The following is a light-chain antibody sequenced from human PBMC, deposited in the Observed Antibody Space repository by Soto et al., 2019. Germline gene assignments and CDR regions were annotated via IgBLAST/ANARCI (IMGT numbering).Light chain of an antibody. V-gene: IGKV1-39*01. CDR1: QSISSY. Sequence: DIQMTQSPSSLSASVGDRVTITCRASQSISSYLNWYQQKPGKAPKLLIYAASSLQSGLPSRFSGSGSGTDFTLAICSLQTEDFATYYCLQSYSTPRAFGEGTKVEIK. CDR2: AAS. CDR3: LQSYSTPRA. J-gene: IGKJ1*01.